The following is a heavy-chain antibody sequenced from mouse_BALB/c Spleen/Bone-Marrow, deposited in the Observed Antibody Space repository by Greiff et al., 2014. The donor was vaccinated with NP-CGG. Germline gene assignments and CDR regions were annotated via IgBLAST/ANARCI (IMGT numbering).Heavy chain of an antibody. CDR3: ARERYGYDGWYFDV. V-gene: IGHV1S41*01. J-gene: IGHJ1*01. D-gene: IGHD2-2*01. CDR2: IAPGSGST. Sequence: DLVKPGASVRLSCKTSGYTFTNYWINWIKQRPGQGLEWLGHIAPGSGSTYYNEMFKVKAPLTVDTSSSTAYIQLSSLSSEDSAVYFCARERYGYDGWYFDVWGAGTTVTVSS. CDR1: GYTFTNYW.